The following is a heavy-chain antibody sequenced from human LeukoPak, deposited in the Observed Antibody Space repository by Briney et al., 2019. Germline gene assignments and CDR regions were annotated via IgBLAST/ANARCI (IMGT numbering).Heavy chain of an antibody. CDR3: ARDRLGMATIRDSLYYYMDV. CDR1: GGSISSYY. D-gene: IGHD5-24*01. V-gene: IGHV4-59*01. J-gene: IGHJ6*03. Sequence: SETLSLTCTVSGGSISSYYWSWIRQPPGKGLEWIGYIYYSGSTNYNPSLKSRVTISVDTSKNQFSLKLSSVTAADTAVYYCARDRLGMATIRDSLYYYMDVWGRGTTVTVSS. CDR2: IYYSGST.